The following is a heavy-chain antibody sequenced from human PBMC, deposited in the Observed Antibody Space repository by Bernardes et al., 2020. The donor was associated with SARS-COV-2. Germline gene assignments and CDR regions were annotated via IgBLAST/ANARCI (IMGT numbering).Heavy chain of an antibody. CDR2: INPNSGGT. Sequence: ASVKVSCKASGYTFTGYYMHWVRQAPGQGLEWMGWINPNSGGTNYAQKFQGRVTMTRDTSISTAYMELSRLRSDDTAVYYCARVGWQQLVTYYYYYGMDVWGQGTTVTVSS. CDR1: GYTFTGYY. J-gene: IGHJ6*02. V-gene: IGHV1-2*02. D-gene: IGHD6-13*01. CDR3: ARVGWQQLVTYYYYYGMDV.